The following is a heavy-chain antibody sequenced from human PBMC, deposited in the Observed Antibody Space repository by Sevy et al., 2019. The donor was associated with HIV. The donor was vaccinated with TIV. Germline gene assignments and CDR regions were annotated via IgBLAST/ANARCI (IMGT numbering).Heavy chain of an antibody. D-gene: IGHD6-19*01. J-gene: IGHJ3*02. V-gene: IGHV1-2*06. CDR3: ARESHSSGWYDAFDI. Sequence: ASVKVSCKASGYTFTGYYMHWVRQAPGQGLEWMGRINPNSGGTNYAQKFQGRVTMTRDTSIRTAYMELSRLRSDDTAVYYCARESHSSGWYDAFDIWGQGTMVTVSS. CDR1: GYTFTGYY. CDR2: INPNSGGT.